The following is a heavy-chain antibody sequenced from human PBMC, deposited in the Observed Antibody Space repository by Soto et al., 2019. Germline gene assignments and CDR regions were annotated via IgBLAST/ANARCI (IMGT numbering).Heavy chain of an antibody. V-gene: IGHV4-39*07. CDR1: RASLNSSGYY. CDR3: ESQGPAARRLGWFDP. CDR2: IYYTGST. D-gene: IGHD2-15*01. Sequence: WETLSLTCTVSRASLNSSGYYWGWIRQHPGKGLEWIGSIYYTGSTYYKPSLESRVNISVDTSKNQFSLKLSSVTAADTAVYYCESQGPAARRLGWFDPWGRGTLVTVSS. J-gene: IGHJ5*02.